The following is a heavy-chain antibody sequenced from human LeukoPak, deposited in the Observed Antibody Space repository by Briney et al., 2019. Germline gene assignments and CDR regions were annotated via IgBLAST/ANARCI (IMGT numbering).Heavy chain of an antibody. CDR1: GFTFSSYA. J-gene: IGHJ6*02. CDR2: ISGSGGST. CDR3: ATDNTPRKRNQSNYYDSSGYFYYYYYGMDV. V-gene: IGHV3-23*01. Sequence: PGGSLRLSCAASGFTFSSYAMSWVRQAPGKGLERVSAISGSGGSTFYADSVKGRFTISRDNSKNTLYLQMNSLRAEDTAVYYCATDNTPRKRNQSNYYDSSGYFYYYYYGMDVWGQGTTVTVSS. D-gene: IGHD3-22*01.